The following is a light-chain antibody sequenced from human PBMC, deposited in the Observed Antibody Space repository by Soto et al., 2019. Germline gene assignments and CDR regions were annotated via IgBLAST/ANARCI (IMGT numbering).Light chain of an antibody. CDR3: QQDGSSPTT. Sequence: VLTQSPGTLSLYPGERATLFCRASQSVSSKLAWYQHKPGQAPRLLIYGIFRRSTGIPDRFSGSGSGTDFTLTISRLEPEDFAVYYCQQDGSSPTTFGQGTKVDIK. CDR2: GIF. CDR1: QSVSSK. J-gene: IGKJ1*01. V-gene: IGKV3-20*01.